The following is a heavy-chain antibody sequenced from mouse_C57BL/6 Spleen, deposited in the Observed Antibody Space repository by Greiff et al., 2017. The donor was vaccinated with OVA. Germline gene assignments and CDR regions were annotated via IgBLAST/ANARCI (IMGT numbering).Heavy chain of an antibody. D-gene: IGHD1-1*01. J-gene: IGHJ2*01. CDR3: ARESLDTTVVAPFDY. V-gene: IGHV1-78*01. CDR2: IYPRDGST. Sequence: QVQLQQSDAELVKPGASVKISCKVSGYTFTDHTIHWMKQRPEQGLEWIGYIYPRDGSTKYNEKFKGKATLTADKSSSTAYMQLNSLTSEDSAVYFCARESLDTTVVAPFDYWGQGTTLTVSS. CDR1: GYTFTDHT.